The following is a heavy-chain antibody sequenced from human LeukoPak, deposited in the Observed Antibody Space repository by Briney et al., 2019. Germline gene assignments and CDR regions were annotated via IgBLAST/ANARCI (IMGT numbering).Heavy chain of an antibody. J-gene: IGHJ4*02. CDR1: GGSFSGYY. Sequence: SETLSLTCAVYGGSFSGYYWSWIRQPPGKGLEWIGEIDHSGSTNYNPSLKSRVTISVDTSKNQFSLKLSSVTAADTAVYYCASGALPVAGTVPPFDYWGQGTLVTVSS. CDR2: IDHSGST. V-gene: IGHV4-34*01. CDR3: ASGALPVAGTVPPFDY. D-gene: IGHD6-19*01.